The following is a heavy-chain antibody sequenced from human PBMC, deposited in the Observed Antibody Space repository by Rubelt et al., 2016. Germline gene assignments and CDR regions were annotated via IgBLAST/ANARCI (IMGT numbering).Heavy chain of an antibody. CDR2: INHSGST. CDR3: ARDYNYSYGREDI. J-gene: IGHJ3*02. CDR1: GGSFSGYY. V-gene: IGHV4-34*01. D-gene: IGHD5-18*01. Sequence: QLQLQESGPGLLTPSEPLSLTCAVYGGSFSGYYWSWIRQPPGQGLEWIGEINHSGSTNYNPSLMSRLTISVETAKNQVSLRLSSVTAADTAVYYCARDYNYSYGREDIWGQGTMVTVSS.